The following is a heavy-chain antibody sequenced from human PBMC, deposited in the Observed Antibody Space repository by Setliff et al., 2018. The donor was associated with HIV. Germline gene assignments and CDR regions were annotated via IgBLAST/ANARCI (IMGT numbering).Heavy chain of an antibody. Sequence: SVKVSCKASGGTFSNSGISWVRQAPGQGLEWMGEIIPMYDPPVYAQRFQGRVTITADESTTTVYMELSSLISDDTATYFCGRGAPPGNPGHLDYWGQGTLVTVSS. D-gene: IGHD6-13*01. V-gene: IGHV1-69*13. CDR1: GGTFSNSG. CDR2: IIPMYDPP. J-gene: IGHJ4*02. CDR3: GRGAPPGNPGHLDY.